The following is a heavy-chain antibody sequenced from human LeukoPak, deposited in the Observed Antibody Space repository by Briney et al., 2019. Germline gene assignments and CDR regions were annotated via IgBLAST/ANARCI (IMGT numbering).Heavy chain of an antibody. CDR1: GFTFSSYA. V-gene: IGHV3-30*04. CDR3: AGESFDI. Sequence: PGGSLRLSCAASGFTFSSYALGWVRQPPGKGREWVAVILKDGNRQNYADSVKGRFTISRDNSKNTLYLQMNSLRPEDTAVYYCAGESFDIWGQGTTVTVSS. J-gene: IGHJ3*02. CDR2: ILKDGNRQ.